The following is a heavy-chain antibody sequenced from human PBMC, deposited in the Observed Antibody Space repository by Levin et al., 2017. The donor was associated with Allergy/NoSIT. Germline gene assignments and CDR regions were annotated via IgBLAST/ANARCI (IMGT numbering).Heavy chain of an antibody. CDR2: FYYGGST. J-gene: IGHJ4*01. CDR1: GGFISSSSYY. Sequence: PSETLSLTCTVSGGFISSSSYYWGWIRQPHGTGLEWIGSFYYGGSTYYNPSLKSRVTISVDTSQNQFSLNLTSVTAADTAVYYCARHGLVAVFDFELWGQGALVTVSS. V-gene: IGHV4-39*01. D-gene: IGHD5-12*01. CDR3: ARHGLVAVFDFEL.